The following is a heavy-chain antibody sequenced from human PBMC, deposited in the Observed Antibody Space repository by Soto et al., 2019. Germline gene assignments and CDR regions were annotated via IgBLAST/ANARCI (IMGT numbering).Heavy chain of an antibody. CDR1: GFTFSNYA. Sequence: QVQLVESGGGVVQPGRSLRLSCSPSGFTFSNYAIHWVSQAPGKGLEWVAVISYAGSEKYYADSVKGRFTISRDNAKNTLFLQMNSLRVEDTAVYFYAKGRNSGINLYALDVWGQRTTVTVSS. CDR3: AKGRNSGINLYALDV. V-gene: IGHV3-30*18. D-gene: IGHD3-16*01. CDR2: ISYAGSEK. J-gene: IGHJ6*02.